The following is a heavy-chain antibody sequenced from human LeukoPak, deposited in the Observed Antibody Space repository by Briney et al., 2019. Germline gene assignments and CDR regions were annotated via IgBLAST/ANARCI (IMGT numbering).Heavy chain of an antibody. CDR3: AAGRDIAVAGPGGYFDY. Sequence: GGSLRLSCAASGFTFSDYHMNWIRQAPGKGLEWVSYISPRGGSMYFADSVKGRFTISGDNAENSLFLQTNSLAADDTAVYYCAAGRDIAVAGPGGYFDYWGQGTLVTVSS. J-gene: IGHJ4*02. D-gene: IGHD6-19*01. CDR2: ISPRGGSM. V-gene: IGHV3-11*01. CDR1: GFTFSDYH.